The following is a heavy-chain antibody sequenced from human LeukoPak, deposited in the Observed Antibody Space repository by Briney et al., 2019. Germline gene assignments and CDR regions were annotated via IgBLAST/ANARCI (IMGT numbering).Heavy chain of an antibody. CDR1: GFSLSTSGVG. J-gene: IGHJ4*02. V-gene: IGHV2-5*02. Sequence: SGPTLVKPTQTLTLTCTFSGFSLSTSGVGVGWIRQPPGKALEWLALIYWDDDKRYSPSLKSRLTIPKDTSKNQVVLTMTNMDPVDTATYYCARLTMVRGVIITRYFDYWGQGTLVTVSS. CDR2: IYWDDDK. CDR3: ARLTMVRGVIITRYFDY. D-gene: IGHD3-10*01.